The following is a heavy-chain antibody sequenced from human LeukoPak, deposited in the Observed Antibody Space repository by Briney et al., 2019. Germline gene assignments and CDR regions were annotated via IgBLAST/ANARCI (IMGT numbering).Heavy chain of an antibody. D-gene: IGHD4-11*01. V-gene: IGHV4-34*01. CDR2: INHSGST. Sequence: SETLSLTCAVYGGSFSGYYWSWIRQPPGKGLEWIGEINHSGSTNYNPSLKSRVTISVDTSKNQFSLKLSSVTAADTAVYYCARREAVTTRIGYWGQGTLVTVSS. CDR1: GGSFSGYY. J-gene: IGHJ4*02. CDR3: ARREAVTTRIGY.